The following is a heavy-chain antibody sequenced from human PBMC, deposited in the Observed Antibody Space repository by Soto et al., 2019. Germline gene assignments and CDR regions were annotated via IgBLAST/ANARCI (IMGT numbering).Heavy chain of an antibody. V-gene: IGHV3-23*01. CDR1: GFTFSSYA. J-gene: IGHJ4*02. CDR3: AKERWYCSGGSCRYFDY. CDR2: ISGSGGST. Sequence: EVQLLESGGGLVQPGGSLRLSCAASGFTFSSYAMSWVRQAPGKGLEWVSAISGSGGSTYYADSVKGRFTISRDNSKNTLYLQMNSLRAEDTAVYYCAKERWYCSGGSCRYFDYWGQGTLVTVSS. D-gene: IGHD2-15*01.